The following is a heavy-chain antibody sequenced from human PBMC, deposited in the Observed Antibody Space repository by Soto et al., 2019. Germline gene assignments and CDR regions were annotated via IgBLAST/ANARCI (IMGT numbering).Heavy chain of an antibody. J-gene: IGHJ4*02. Sequence: QVQLQQSGPGLVKPSQTLSLTCAIYGDSVSSNSVGWNWVRQSPSRGPEWLGRTYYRSQWHYEDAPFVQSRIRIDPDASNNQFSLRLDSVSPEHSAVYYCVRLVGNSWLDYWGQGTLVTVSS. D-gene: IGHD4-4*01. V-gene: IGHV6-1*01. CDR3: VRLVGNSWLDY. CDR1: GDSVSSNSVG. CDR2: TYYRSQWHY.